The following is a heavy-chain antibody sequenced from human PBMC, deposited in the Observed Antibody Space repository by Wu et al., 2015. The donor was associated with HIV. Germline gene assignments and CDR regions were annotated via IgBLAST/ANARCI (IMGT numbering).Heavy chain of an antibody. CDR1: GYTFTGYY. V-gene: IGHV1-2*02. D-gene: IGHD6-6*01. Sequence: QVQLVQSGAEVKKPGASVKVSCKASGYTFTGYYMHWVRQAPGQGFEWMGWINPNSGGTNYAQKFQGRVTMTRDTSISTAYMELSRLRSDDTAVYYCARDGYSSSSSHYYYYMDVWGKGTTVTVSS. J-gene: IGHJ6*03. CDR3: ARDGYSSSSSHYYYYMDV. CDR2: INPNSGGT.